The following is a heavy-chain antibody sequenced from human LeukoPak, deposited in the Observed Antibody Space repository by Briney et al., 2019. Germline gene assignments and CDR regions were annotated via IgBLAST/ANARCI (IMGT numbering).Heavy chain of an antibody. D-gene: IGHD3-22*01. V-gene: IGHV4-30-2*01. CDR2: IYHSGST. J-gene: IGHJ4*02. CDR1: GGSISSGGYY. Sequence: SETLSLTCTVSGGSISSGGYYWSWIRQPPGKGLEWIGYIYHSGSTYYNPSLKSRVTISVDRSKNQFSLKLSSVTAADTAVYYCARGSYVDLIAVVFDYWGQGTLVTVSS. CDR3: ARGSYVDLIAVVFDY.